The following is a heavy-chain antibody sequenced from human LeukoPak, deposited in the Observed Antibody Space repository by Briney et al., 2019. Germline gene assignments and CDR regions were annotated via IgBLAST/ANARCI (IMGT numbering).Heavy chain of an antibody. CDR3: ARGPHYALGIYFDY. V-gene: IGHV4-4*07. D-gene: IGHD7-27*01. J-gene: IGHJ4*02. Sequence: SETLSLACTVSGGSISSYYWSWIRQPAGKGLEWIGRIYTSGSTNYNPSLKSRVTMSVDTSKNQFSLKLSSVTAADTAVYYCARGPHYALGIYFDYWGQGTLVTVSS. CDR1: GGSISSYY. CDR2: IYTSGST.